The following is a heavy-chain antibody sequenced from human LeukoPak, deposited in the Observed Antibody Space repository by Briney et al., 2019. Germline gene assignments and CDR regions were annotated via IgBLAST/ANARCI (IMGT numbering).Heavy chain of an antibody. Sequence: GGSLRLSCAASGFTFSRHWMSWVRQAPGEGLEWGASIKQEGGEKYYVDSVKGRFTVSRDNAKNSLYLQMNSLRAEDTAVYYCARLIADRTIYDYWGQGTLVTVSS. D-gene: IGHD6-6*01. V-gene: IGHV3-7*01. J-gene: IGHJ4*02. CDR1: GFTFSRHW. CDR3: ARLIADRTIYDY. CDR2: IKQEGGEK.